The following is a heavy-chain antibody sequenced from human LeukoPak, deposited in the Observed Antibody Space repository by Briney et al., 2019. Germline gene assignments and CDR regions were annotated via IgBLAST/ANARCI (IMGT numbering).Heavy chain of an antibody. V-gene: IGHV1-8*01. CDR3: ARAESRIAAHPFPFNAFDI. Sequence: GASVKVSCKASGYTFTSYDINWVRQATGQGLEWMGWMNPNSGNTGYAQKFQGRVTMTRNTSISTAYMELSSLRSEDTAVYYCARAESRIAAHPFPFNAFDIWGQGTMVTVSS. J-gene: IGHJ3*02. CDR1: GYTFTSYD. D-gene: IGHD6-6*01. CDR2: MNPNSGNT.